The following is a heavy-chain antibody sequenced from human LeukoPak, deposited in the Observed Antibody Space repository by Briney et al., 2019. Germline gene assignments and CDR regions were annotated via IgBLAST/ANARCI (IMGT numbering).Heavy chain of an antibody. CDR2: IIPIFGTA. CDR3: AADLGSMVVPAANEVP. Sequence: SVKVSCKASGGTFSSYAISWVRQAPGQGLEWMGGIIPIFGTANYAQKFQGRVTITADESTSTAYMELSSLRSEDTAVYYCAADLGSMVVPAANEVPWGQGTLVTVSS. J-gene: IGHJ5*02. CDR1: GGTFSSYA. V-gene: IGHV1-69*01. D-gene: IGHD2-2*01.